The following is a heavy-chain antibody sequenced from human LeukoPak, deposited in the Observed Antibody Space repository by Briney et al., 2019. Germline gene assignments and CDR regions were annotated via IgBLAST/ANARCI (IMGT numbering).Heavy chain of an antibody. D-gene: IGHD3-16*01. CDR1: GYTLTELS. Sequence: ASVTVSFTVSGYTLTELSMHWVRQAPGKGLEWMGGFDPEDGETIYAQKFQGRVTMTEDTSTDTAYMELSSLRSEDTAVYYCATLIEGGSGMDVWGQGTTVTVSS. CDR3: ATLIEGGSGMDV. J-gene: IGHJ6*02. V-gene: IGHV1-24*01. CDR2: FDPEDGET.